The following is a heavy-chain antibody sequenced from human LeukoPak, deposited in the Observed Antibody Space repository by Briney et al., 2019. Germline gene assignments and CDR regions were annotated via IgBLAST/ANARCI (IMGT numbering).Heavy chain of an antibody. J-gene: IGHJ4*02. CDR2: IRSKANSYAT. CDR3: TPRAMIVAD. Sequence: GGSLKLSCAASGFTFSGSAMHWVRQASGKGLEWVGRIRSKANSYATAYAASVKGRFTISRDDSKNTAYLQMNSLKTEDTAVYYCTPRAMIVADWGQGTLVTVSS. V-gene: IGHV3-73*01. CDR1: GFTFSGSA. D-gene: IGHD3-22*01.